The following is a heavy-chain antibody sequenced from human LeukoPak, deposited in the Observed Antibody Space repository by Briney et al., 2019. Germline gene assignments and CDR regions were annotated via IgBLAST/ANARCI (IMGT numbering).Heavy chain of an antibody. D-gene: IGHD4-17*01. V-gene: IGHV1-2*02. CDR3: ARGPPRTTVFYFAESYYYYYYMDV. CDR1: GYTFTGYY. J-gene: IGHJ6*03. Sequence: ASVKVSCKASGYTFTGYYMHWVRQTPGQGLEWMGWINPNSGGTNYAQKFLGRVTMTRDTSISTAYMELSRLRPEDTAVYYCARGPPRTTVFYFAESYYYYYYMDVRGKGTTVTISS. CDR2: INPNSGGT.